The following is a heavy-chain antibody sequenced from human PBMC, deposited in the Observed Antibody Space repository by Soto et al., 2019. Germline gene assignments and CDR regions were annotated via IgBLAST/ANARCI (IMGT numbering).Heavy chain of an antibody. CDR1: GFTVSSNY. D-gene: IGHD2-15*01. CDR3: ASATESNDAFDI. Sequence: EVQLVESGGGLVQPGGSLRLSCATSGFTVSSNYMSWVRQAPGKGLEWVSDIYSGGSTYYADAVQGSVTISRDNTKTTQYLQMNSLKAEETAVYYCASATESNDAFDIWGQGTMVTVSS. CDR2: IYSGGST. V-gene: IGHV3-66*01. J-gene: IGHJ3*02.